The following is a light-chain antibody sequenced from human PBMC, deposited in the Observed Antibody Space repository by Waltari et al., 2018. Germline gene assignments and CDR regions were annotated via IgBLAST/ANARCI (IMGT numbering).Light chain of an antibody. J-gene: IGKJ5*01. V-gene: IGKV3-11*01. CDR2: DAS. CDR3: QQRSNWIT. Sequence: EIVLTQSPATLSLSPGERATLSCRASQSVSSYLAWYQQKPGQGPRLLIYDASNRATGIPARFSGSGSGTDFTLTISSLEPEDFAVYYCQQRSNWITFGQGTRLEFK. CDR1: QSVSSY.